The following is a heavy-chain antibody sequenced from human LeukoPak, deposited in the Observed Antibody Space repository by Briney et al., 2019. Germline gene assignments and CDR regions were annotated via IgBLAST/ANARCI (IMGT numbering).Heavy chain of an antibody. CDR3: AKGGQWLVG. J-gene: IGHJ4*02. D-gene: IGHD6-19*01. V-gene: IGHV3-30*18. CDR2: ISYDGSNK. CDR1: GFIFSSSW. Sequence: PGGSLRLSCEASGFIFSSSWMSWVRQAPGRGLEWVAVISYDGSNKYYADSVEGRFTISRDNSKNTLYLQMNSLRAEDTAVYYCAKGGQWLVGWGQGTLVTVSS.